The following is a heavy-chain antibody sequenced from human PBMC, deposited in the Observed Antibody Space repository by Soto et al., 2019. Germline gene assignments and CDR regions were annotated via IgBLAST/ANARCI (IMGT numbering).Heavy chain of an antibody. D-gene: IGHD2-15*01. J-gene: IGHJ3*02. CDR2: ISGSGGST. V-gene: IGHV3-23*01. Sequence: GGSLRLSCAASGFTFSSYAMTWVRQAPGKGLEWVSAISGSGGSTYYADSVKGRFTISRDNSKNTLYLQMNSLRAEDTAVYYCAKSLPAPTLFEVVVVAAILAAFDIWGQGTMVTVSS. CDR3: AKSLPAPTLFEVVVVAAILAAFDI. CDR1: GFTFSSYA.